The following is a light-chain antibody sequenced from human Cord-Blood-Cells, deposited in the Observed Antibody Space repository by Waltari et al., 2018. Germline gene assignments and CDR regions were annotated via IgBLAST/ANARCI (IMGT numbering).Light chain of an antibody. CDR2: RKK. J-gene: IGLJ2*01. Sequence: SVLTPPPSPSVTPGHRVTISCSGISSNIGSYPVYWYQQRPGTAPKRLIYRKKQRPSGLPGRFSGAKSGTAASLAISGLRSEDEADYDGAAWDDSLSGRVFGGGTKLTVL. CDR1: SSNIGSYP. CDR3: AAWDDSLSGRV. V-gene: IGLV1-47*01.